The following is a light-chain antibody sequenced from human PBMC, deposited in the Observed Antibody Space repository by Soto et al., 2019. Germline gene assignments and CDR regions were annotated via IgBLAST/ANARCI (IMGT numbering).Light chain of an antibody. V-gene: IGLV2-14*01. CDR3: SSYTSSSTNV. J-gene: IGLJ1*01. Sequence: QSALTPPASVSGSPGQSITISCTGTSSDVGGYNYVSWYQQHPGKVPKLMIYEISNRPSGVSDRFSGSRSGNTASLTISGLQVEDEADYYCSSYTSSSTNVFGTGTKLTVL. CDR2: EIS. CDR1: SSDVGGYNY.